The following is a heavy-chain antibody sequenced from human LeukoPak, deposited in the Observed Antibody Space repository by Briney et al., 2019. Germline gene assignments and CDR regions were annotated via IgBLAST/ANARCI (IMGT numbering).Heavy chain of an antibody. CDR2: IYYSGST. V-gene: IGHV4-59*08. Sequence: PSETLSLTCTVSGGSISGYYWNWVRQPPGKGLEWIGYIYYSGSTKYNPSLKSRVTISVDTSKNQFSLKLSSVPAADTAVYYCARRGYASSWSFDYWGQGTLVTVPS. CDR1: GGSISGYY. J-gene: IGHJ4*02. CDR3: ARRGYASSWSFDY. D-gene: IGHD6-13*01.